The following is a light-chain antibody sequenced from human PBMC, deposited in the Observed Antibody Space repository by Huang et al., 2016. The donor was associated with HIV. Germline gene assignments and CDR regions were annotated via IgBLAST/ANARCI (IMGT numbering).Light chain of an antibody. V-gene: IGKV3-15*01. Sequence: ETVMTQSPVTLSVSPGDRASLSCRSSQIVSSHLAWYQQNPGQAPRLLIYAASTRATGVPARFSGSGAETEFTLTISTLQSEDSVVYYCQQYNDFRSTFGPGTRVEIK. CDR1: QIVSSH. J-gene: IGKJ3*01. CDR2: AAS. CDR3: QQYNDFRST.